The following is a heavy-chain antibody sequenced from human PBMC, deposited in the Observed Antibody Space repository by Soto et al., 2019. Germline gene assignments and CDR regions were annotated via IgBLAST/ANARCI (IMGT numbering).Heavy chain of an antibody. V-gene: IGHV3-30*18. CDR1: GFTFSSYG. Sequence: GGSLRLSCAASGFTFSSYGMHWVRQAPGKGLEWVAVISYDGSNKYYADSVKGRFTISRDNSKNTLYLQMNSLRAEDTAVYYCANDLFIPPEWGPLDYWGQGTLVTVSS. D-gene: IGHD2-8*01. J-gene: IGHJ4*02. CDR2: ISYDGSNK. CDR3: ANDLFIPPEWGPLDY.